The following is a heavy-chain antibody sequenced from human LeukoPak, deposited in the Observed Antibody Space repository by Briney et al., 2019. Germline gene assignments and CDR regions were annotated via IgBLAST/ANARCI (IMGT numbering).Heavy chain of an antibody. J-gene: IGHJ6*03. V-gene: IGHV3-48*03. D-gene: IGHD1-7*01. Sequence: QPGGSLRLSCAASGFSISSYEMNWVRQAPGKGLEWVSHISSSGSTIWYADSVKGRFTISRDNAKNSLYLQMNSLRAEDTAVYYCARVELAPCYYYMDVWGKGTTVTVSS. CDR2: ISSSGSTI. CDR3: ARVELAPCYYYMDV. CDR1: GFSISSYE.